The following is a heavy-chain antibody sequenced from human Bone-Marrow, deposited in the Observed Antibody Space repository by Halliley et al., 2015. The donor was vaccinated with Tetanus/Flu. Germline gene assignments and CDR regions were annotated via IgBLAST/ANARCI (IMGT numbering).Heavy chain of an antibody. J-gene: IGHJ6*02. Sequence: TLSLTCIVSGASISSTPYYWGWIRQPPGKGLEWIGSVYQSGSTNYNPSLTSRVTISVDRPKNQFSLKLRSVTAADTAVYFCARHEGYNYGYSPDDYYYYGLDVWGQGTTVTVSS. CDR3: ARHEGYNYGYSPDDYYYYGLDV. V-gene: IGHV4-39*01. D-gene: IGHD5-18*01. CDR1: GASISSTPYY. CDR2: VYQSGST.